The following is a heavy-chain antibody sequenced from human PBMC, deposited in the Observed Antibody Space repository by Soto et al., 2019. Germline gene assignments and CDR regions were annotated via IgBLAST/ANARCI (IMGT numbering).Heavy chain of an antibody. CDR2: IGAYNGDT. CDR1: GYTFTNYG. V-gene: IGHV1-18*01. CDR3: ARVRQLLGYFYYYMDV. D-gene: IGHD1-1*01. J-gene: IGHJ6*03. Sequence: QVQLLQSGPEVKKPGASVKVSCKASGYTFTNYGIPWVRQAPGQGLEWMGGIGAYNGDTNYTEKLQGRVTITTDTSTSTAYMELRGLKSDDTAVYYCARVRQLLGYFYYYMDVWGKGTTVTVSS.